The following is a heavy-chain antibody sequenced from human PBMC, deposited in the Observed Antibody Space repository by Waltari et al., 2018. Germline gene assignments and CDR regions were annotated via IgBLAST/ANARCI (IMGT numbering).Heavy chain of an antibody. CDR3: ARGQSYYYDSGAYSYWFDP. CDR1: GYTFTSHD. CDR2: INPNRGNT. J-gene: IGHJ5*02. D-gene: IGHD3-22*01. V-gene: IGHV1-8*02. Sequence: QVQLVQSGAEVKKPGASVRVSCKASGYTFTSHDINWVRQATGQGLEWIGWINPNRGNTGYAKQFQGRVTMTRSTSITTADMELNSLESEDTAVYYCARGQSYYYDSGAYSYWFDPWGQGTLVTVSS.